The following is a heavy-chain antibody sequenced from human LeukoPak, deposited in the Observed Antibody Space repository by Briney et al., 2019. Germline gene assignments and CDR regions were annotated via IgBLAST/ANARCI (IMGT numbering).Heavy chain of an antibody. CDR1: GGTFSSYA. CDR2: IIPIFGAA. Sequence: SVKVSCKASGGTFSSYAISWVRQAPGQGLEWMGGIIPIFGAANYAQKFQGRVTITADESTSTAYMELSSLRSEDTAVYYCARAITMVRGGVGYWGQGTLVTVSS. D-gene: IGHD3-10*01. CDR3: ARAITMVRGGVGY. V-gene: IGHV1-69*13. J-gene: IGHJ4*02.